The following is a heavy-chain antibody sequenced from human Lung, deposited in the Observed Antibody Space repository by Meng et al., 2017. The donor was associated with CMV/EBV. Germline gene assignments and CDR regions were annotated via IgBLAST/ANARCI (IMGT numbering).Heavy chain of an antibody. J-gene: IGHJ4*02. CDR1: DDAVSGGNW. CDR2: IDHSGTT. D-gene: IGHD3-10*02. V-gene: IGHV4-4*02. CDR3: ARVGTMADMFFDS. Sequence: DDAVSGGNWWSWVRQAPGKGLEWVGEIDHSGTTNFNPSLKSRVAMSMARSKNQLFLKLNSVTAADTAVYYCARVGTMADMFFDSWGQGTLVTVSS.